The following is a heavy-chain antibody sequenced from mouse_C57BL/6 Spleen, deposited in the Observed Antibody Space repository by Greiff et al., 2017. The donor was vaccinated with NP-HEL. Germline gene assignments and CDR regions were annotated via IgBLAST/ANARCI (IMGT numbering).Heavy chain of an antibody. CDR1: GYTFTSYW. CDR2: IDPSDSYT. J-gene: IGHJ4*01. Sequence: VQLQQSGAELVMPGASVKLSCKASGYTFTSYWMHWVKQRPGQGLEWIGEIDPSDSYTNYNQKFKGKSTLTVDKSSSTAYMQLSSLTSEDPAVYYCATYPKGNWGQGTSVTVSS. CDR3: ATYPKGN. V-gene: IGHV1-69*01. D-gene: IGHD2-10*01.